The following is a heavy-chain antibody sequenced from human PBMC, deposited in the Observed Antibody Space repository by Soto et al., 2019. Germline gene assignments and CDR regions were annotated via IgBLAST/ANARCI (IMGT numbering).Heavy chain of an antibody. D-gene: IGHD3-22*01. CDR2: IYHTGNA. J-gene: IGHJ5*02. Sequence: SETLSLTCSVSGDSISNSRFYWAWIRQPPGEGLEWIGSIYHTGNAYYNPSLKSRVTIFVDTSKNQFSLKLTSVTAADTALYYCARDYFDSSDYTTNWFDPWGQRTLVTVSS. CDR3: ARDYFDSSDYTTNWFDP. CDR1: GDSISNSRFY. V-gene: IGHV4-39*01.